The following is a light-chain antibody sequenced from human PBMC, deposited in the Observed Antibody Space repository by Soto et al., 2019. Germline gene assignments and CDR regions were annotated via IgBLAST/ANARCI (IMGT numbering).Light chain of an antibody. Sequence: EIVLTQSPATLSLSPGERATLSCRASQSVGTYLAWYQQKPGHAPRHLIHDASNRATGIPARFSGSGSGTDFTLTISSLEREDFAVYYCQLRCKWPPVIFGPGTKWTSN. CDR1: QSVGTY. J-gene: IGKJ3*01. CDR2: DAS. CDR3: QLRCKWPPVI. V-gene: IGKV3-11*01.